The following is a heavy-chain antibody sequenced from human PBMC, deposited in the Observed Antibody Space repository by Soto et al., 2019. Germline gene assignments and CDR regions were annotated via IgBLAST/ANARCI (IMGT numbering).Heavy chain of an antibody. Sequence: GGSLRLSCAASGFTFSSYSMNWVRQAPGKGLEWVSSISSSSSYIYYADSVKGRFTISRDNAKNSLYLQMNSLRAEDTAVYYCARDRGTYYYDSSGYTWFDPWGQGTLVTVSS. J-gene: IGHJ5*02. V-gene: IGHV3-21*01. D-gene: IGHD3-22*01. CDR2: ISSSSSYI. CDR3: ARDRGTYYYDSSGYTWFDP. CDR1: GFTFSSYS.